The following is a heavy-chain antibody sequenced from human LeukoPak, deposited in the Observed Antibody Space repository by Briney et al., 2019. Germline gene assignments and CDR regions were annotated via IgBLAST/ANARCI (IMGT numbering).Heavy chain of an antibody. CDR2: IYPGDSDT. J-gene: IGHJ6*03. V-gene: IGHV5-51*01. CDR1: GYSFTSYW. Sequence: GESLKISCKGSGYSFTSYWIVWVRQMPGKGLEWMGIIYPGDSDTRYSPSFQGQVTISADKSISTAYLQWSSLKASDTAMYYRARTLGIEDPYYYYYMDVWGKGTTVTVSS. CDR3: ARTLGIEDPYYYYYMDV. D-gene: IGHD2-15*01.